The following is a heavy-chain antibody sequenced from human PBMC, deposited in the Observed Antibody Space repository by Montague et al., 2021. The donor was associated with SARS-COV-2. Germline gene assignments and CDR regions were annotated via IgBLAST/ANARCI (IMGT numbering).Heavy chain of an antibody. V-gene: IGHV4-34*01. CDR2: INHRGST. J-gene: IGHJ4*02. CDR1: DGSFSDYS. Sequence: SETLSLTCAVYDGSFSDYSWTWIRQPPGKGLEWIGEINHRGSTNXNPSLKSRVTISVDTSKNQFSLKMTSVTAADTAVYYCARGRQHIDFWGQGTLVAVSS. CDR3: ARGRQHIDF.